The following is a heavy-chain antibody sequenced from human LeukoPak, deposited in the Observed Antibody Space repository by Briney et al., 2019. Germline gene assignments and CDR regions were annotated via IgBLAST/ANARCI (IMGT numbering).Heavy chain of an antibody. CDR2: ISLTGLT. CDR3: SRENGAFSPFGY. V-gene: IGHV4-4*02. Sequence: PSGTLSLTCGLSGGSISNTNWWSWVRQPPGQGLEWIGEISLTGLTHYNPSLESRVTVSLDKSKNQLSLNLTSVTAADTAVYYCSRENGAFSPFGYWGQGILVTVLS. J-gene: IGHJ4*02. D-gene: IGHD2-8*01. CDR1: GGSISNTNW.